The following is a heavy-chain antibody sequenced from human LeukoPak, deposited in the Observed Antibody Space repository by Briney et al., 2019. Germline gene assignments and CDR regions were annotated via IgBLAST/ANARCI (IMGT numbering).Heavy chain of an antibody. CDR2: INHSGST. Sequence: PSETLSLTCAVYGGSFSGYYWSWIRQPPGKGLEWIGEINHSGSTNYNPSLKSRVTISVDTSKNQFSLKLSSVTAADTAVYYCATYYGSGKDYWGQGTLVTVSS. J-gene: IGHJ4*02. CDR3: ATYYGSGKDY. D-gene: IGHD3-10*01. V-gene: IGHV4-34*01. CDR1: GGSFSGYY.